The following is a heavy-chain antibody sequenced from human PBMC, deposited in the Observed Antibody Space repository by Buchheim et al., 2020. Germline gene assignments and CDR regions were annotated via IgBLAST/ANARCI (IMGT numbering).Heavy chain of an antibody. CDR2: ISYSGSH. J-gene: IGHJ5*02. Sequence: QVQLQESGPGLVKPSQTLSLTCTVSGGSISSGGYYWSWIRQHPGKGLEWIGYISYSGSHYYNPSLKSRVTKSVDTSNKPFPLKLSSVTAADTAVYYCARADFWSGYPPQNWFDPWGQGTL. CDR3: ARADFWSGYPPQNWFDP. V-gene: IGHV4-31*03. D-gene: IGHD3-3*01. CDR1: GGSISSGGYY.